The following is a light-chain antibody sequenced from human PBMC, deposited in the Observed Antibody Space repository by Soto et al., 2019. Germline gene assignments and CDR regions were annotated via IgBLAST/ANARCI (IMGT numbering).Light chain of an antibody. CDR1: QSVSSNY. CDR3: QQYSSSPPEFT. Sequence: EIVLTQSPGTLSVSPGERVTLSCRASQSVSSNYLAWYQQRPGQAPRLLIFGASYRATAIPDRFSGSGSGTDFTLTISRLEPEDFAVYYCQQYSSSPPEFTFGPGTKVDSK. J-gene: IGKJ3*01. V-gene: IGKV3-20*01. CDR2: GAS.